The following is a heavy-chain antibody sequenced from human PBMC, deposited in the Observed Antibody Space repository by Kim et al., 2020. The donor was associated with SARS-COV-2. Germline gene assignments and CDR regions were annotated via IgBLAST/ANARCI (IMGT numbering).Heavy chain of an antibody. Sequence: YAASVKGRSTNSRDNAKSTLDLQMNSRRPEDTAVYYCARGSGSYGFDSWGQGVLVTVSS. J-gene: IGHJ4*02. D-gene: IGHD1-26*01. V-gene: IGHV3-74*01. CDR3: ARGSGSYGFDS.